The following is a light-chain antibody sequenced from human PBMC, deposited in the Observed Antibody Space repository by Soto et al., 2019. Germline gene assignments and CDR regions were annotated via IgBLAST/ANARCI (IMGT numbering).Light chain of an antibody. V-gene: IGKV3-15*01. CDR2: GAS. CDR1: QSVSSN. J-gene: IGKJ1*01. Sequence: EIVMTQSPATLSVSPGERATLSCRASQSVSSNLAWYQQKPGHAPRLLIYGASTRATGIPARFSGSGSGTEFTLTISRLQSEDFAVYYCQQYNNWPRTFGQGTKVEI. CDR3: QQYNNWPRT.